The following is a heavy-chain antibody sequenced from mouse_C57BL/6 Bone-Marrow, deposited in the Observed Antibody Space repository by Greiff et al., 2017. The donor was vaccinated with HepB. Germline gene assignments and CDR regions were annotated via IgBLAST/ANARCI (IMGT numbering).Heavy chain of an antibody. J-gene: IGHJ1*03. D-gene: IGHD1-1*01. Sequence: QVQLQQPGAELVKPGASVKMSCKASGYTFTSYWITWVKQRPGQGLEWIGDIYPGSGSTNYNEKFKSKATLTVDTSSSTAYMQLSSLTSEDSAVYYCARGVYYGSSHWYFDVWGTGTTVTVSS. CDR3: ARGVYYGSSHWYFDV. V-gene: IGHV1-55*01. CDR2: IYPGSGST. CDR1: GYTFTSYW.